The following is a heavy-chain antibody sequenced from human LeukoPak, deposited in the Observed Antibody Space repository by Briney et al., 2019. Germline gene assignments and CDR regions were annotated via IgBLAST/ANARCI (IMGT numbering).Heavy chain of an antibody. Sequence: GGSLRLSCAASGFTVSSNYMSWVRQAPGKGLEWVSVIYSGGSTYYADSVKGRFTISRDNSKNTLYLQMNSLRAEDTAVYYCARGSDIVLMVYALGPTAREYYFDYWGQGTLVTVSS. CDR1: GFTVSSNY. D-gene: IGHD2-8*01. V-gene: IGHV3-66*01. J-gene: IGHJ4*02. CDR2: IYSGGST. CDR3: ARGSDIVLMVYALGPTAREYYFDY.